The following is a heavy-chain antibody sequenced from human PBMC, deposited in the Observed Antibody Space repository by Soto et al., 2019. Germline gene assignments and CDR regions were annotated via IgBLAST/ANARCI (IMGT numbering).Heavy chain of an antibody. CDR2: IYYSGST. D-gene: IGHD5-12*01. V-gene: IGHV4-59*01. J-gene: IGHJ6*02. Sequence: PSETVSLACTVSGGSISSYYWSWMRQPPGKGVEWIGYIYYSGSTKYNPSPKSRVTISVDTSKNQFYLKPSSVTAADTAVYYCARDRLVGSGYDWGGYYYYGMDVWGQGTTVTVSS. CDR1: GGSISSYY. CDR3: ARDRLVGSGYDWGGYYYYGMDV.